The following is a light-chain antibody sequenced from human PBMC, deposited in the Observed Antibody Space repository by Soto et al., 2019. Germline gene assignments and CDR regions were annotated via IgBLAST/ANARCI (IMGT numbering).Light chain of an antibody. Sequence: EIVLTQSPGTLSLSPGARATLSCRASHSFSSSYLAWYQQKPGQAPRLLIYGTSSRATGIPDRFSGSGSGTEFTLTNNRLEPEDFAVYYCQQYGSSPPWTFGQGTKVDIK. CDR2: GTS. CDR1: HSFSSSY. J-gene: IGKJ1*01. CDR3: QQYGSSPPWT. V-gene: IGKV3-20*01.